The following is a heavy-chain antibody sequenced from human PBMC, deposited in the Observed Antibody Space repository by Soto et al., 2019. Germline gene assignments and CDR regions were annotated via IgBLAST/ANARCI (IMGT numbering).Heavy chain of an antibody. V-gene: IGHV1-69*06. Sequence: QVQLVQSGAEVKKPGSSVKVSCKASGGTFSSYAISWVRQAPGQGLEWMGGIIPIFGTANYAQKFQGRVTSTADKSTSTAYMELSSLRSEDTAVYYCARDVIRDGYNFGFDYWVQGTLVTVSS. J-gene: IGHJ4*02. CDR1: GGTFSSYA. CDR3: ARDVIRDGYNFGFDY. CDR2: IIPIFGTA. D-gene: IGHD5-12*01.